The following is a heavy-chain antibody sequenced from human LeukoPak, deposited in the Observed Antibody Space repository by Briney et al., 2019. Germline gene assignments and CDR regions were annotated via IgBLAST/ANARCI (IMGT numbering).Heavy chain of an antibody. Sequence: GRSLRLSCAASGFTFDDYAMHWVRQAPGKGLEWVSGIRWNSGSIGYADSVKGRFTISRDNAKNSLYLQMNSLRAEDTALYYCAKDGAPNYDFWSGYYYFDFWGQGTLVTVSS. CDR2: IRWNSGSI. V-gene: IGHV3-9*01. J-gene: IGHJ4*02. D-gene: IGHD3-3*01. CDR1: GFTFDDYA. CDR3: AKDGAPNYDFWSGYYYFDF.